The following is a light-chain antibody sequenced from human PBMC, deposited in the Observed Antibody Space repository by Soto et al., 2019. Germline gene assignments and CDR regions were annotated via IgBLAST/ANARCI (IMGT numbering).Light chain of an antibody. CDR3: SSYTTTNTWV. CDR1: SSDVGVYNY. J-gene: IGLJ3*02. V-gene: IGLV2-14*01. Sequence: QSALTQPASVSGSPGQSITISCTGTSSDVGVYNYVSWYRQHPGKAPKLMIYEVSNRPSGISNRFSGSKSGNTASLTISGLQAEDEANYYCSSYTTTNTWVFGGGTSSPS. CDR2: EVS.